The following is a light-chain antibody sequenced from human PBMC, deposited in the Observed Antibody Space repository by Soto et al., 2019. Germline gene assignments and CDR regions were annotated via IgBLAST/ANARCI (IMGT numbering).Light chain of an antibody. J-gene: IGKJ1*01. CDR2: WAS. V-gene: IGKV4-1*01. Sequence: DIVMTQSPDSLAVSLGERATINCKSSQSVFSNSNNKNCIAWYQQKSGQPPKLLIYWASSRESGVPDRFSGGGSGTDFTLTISSLQAEDVASYYCQHYYSIPWTFFQGTRVEIK. CDR3: QHYYSIPWT. CDR1: QSVFSNSNNKNC.